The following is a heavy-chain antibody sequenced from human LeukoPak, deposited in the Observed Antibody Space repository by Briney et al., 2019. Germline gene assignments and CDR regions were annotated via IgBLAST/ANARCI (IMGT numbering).Heavy chain of an antibody. D-gene: IGHD3-3*01. CDR1: GFTFSDYY. J-gene: IGHJ4*02. Sequence: PGGSLRLSCAASGFTFSDYYMTWIRQAPGKGLEWVANIKQDGSEKYYVDSVKGRFTISRDNAKNSLYLQMNSLRAEDTAVYYCARDRYDFWSGYLDYWGQGTLVTVSS. CDR3: ARDRYDFWSGYLDY. CDR2: IKQDGSEK. V-gene: IGHV3-7*01.